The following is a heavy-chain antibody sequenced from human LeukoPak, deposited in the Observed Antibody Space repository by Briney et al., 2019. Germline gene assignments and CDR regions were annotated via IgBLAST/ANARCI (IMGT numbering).Heavy chain of an antibody. V-gene: IGHV4-34*01. Sequence: SETLSLTCAVYGGSFSGYYWSWIRQPPGKGLEWIGEINHSGSTNYNPSLKSPVTLSVDTSKNQFSLKLRSVTAADTAVYYCARGGVVPAAIPYWGQGTLVTVSS. CDR1: GGSFSGYY. CDR3: ARGGVVPAAIPY. CDR2: INHSGST. D-gene: IGHD2-2*02. J-gene: IGHJ4*02.